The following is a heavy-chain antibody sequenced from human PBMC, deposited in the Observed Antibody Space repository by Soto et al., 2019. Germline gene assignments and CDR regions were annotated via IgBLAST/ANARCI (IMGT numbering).Heavy chain of an antibody. J-gene: IGHJ6*01. CDR3: ARPLRRKPYYRAMEV. CDR2: IYPGDSNT. Sequence: GDSLNISCKFSGYTFTNYCIYFVRRMPGKCLEWMGIIYPGDSNTKYIPSFQVQVTISAAKSTSTAFLQWRTLKASDTAMYYCARPLRRKPYYRAMEVRGDGNTANVSS. V-gene: IGHV5-51*01. CDR1: GYTFTNYC.